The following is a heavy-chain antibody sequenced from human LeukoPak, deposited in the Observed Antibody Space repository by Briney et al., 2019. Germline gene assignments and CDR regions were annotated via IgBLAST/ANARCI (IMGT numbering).Heavy chain of an antibody. J-gene: IGHJ4*02. D-gene: IGHD3-10*01. V-gene: IGHV3-23*01. Sequence: PGESLRLSCAACGFTFSNYAMSWVRQAPGKGLEWVSGISGSGDTTYYADSVKGRFTISRDNSSNTLYIQMNNLSAEDNALYDCAKDENRGLGGYSNLSFWGQRTRVTVFS. CDR3: AKDENRGLGGYSNLSF. CDR2: ISGSGDTT. CDR1: GFTFSNYA.